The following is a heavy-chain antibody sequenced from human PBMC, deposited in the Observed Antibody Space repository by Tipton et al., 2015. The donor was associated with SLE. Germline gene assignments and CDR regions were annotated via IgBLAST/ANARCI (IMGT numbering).Heavy chain of an antibody. D-gene: IGHD1-14*01. V-gene: IGHV4-34*01. CDR1: GGSFSGYY. CDR2: INHSGST. Sequence: TLSLTCAVYGGSFSGYYWSWIRQPPGKGLEWIGEINHSGSTNYNPSLKSRVTISVDTSKNQFSLKLSSVTAADTAVYYCARENRPLRGRFDYWGQGTLVTVSS. CDR3: ARENRPLRGRFDY. J-gene: IGHJ4*02.